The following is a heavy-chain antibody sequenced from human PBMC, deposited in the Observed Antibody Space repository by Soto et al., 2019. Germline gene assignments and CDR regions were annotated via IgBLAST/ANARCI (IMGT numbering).Heavy chain of an antibody. V-gene: IGHV1-18*01. CDR3: ARGKYSPPYYYSSGMDV. CDR2: ISAYNGNT. J-gene: IGHJ6*02. D-gene: IGHD5-18*01. Sequence: QVQLVQSGAEVKKPGASVKVSCKASGYTFTSYGISWLRQAPGQGLEWMGWISAYNGNTNYAQKLQGRVTMTTDTSTSTAYMELRSLRSDDTAVYCCARGKYSPPYYYSSGMDVWGQGTTVTVSS. CDR1: GYTFTSYG.